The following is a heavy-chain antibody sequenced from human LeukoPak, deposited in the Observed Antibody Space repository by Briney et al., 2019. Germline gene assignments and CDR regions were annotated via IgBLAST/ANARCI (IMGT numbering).Heavy chain of an antibody. CDR1: GGTFSSYA. V-gene: IGHV1-69*05. J-gene: IGHJ4*02. CDR3: ARGDMVGATTGYFDY. D-gene: IGHD1-26*01. CDR2: IIPIFGTA. Sequence: ASVKVSCKASGGTFSSYAISWVRQAPGQGLEWMGGIIPIFGTANYAQKFQGRVTITTDESTSTAYMELSSLRSEDTAVYYCARGDMVGATTGYFDYWGQGTLVTVSS.